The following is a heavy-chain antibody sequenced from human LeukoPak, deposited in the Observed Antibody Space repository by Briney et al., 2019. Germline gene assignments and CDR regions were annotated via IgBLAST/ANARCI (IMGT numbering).Heavy chain of an antibody. V-gene: IGHV3-21*01. CDR1: GFTFSSYS. CDR2: IISSSSTFI. D-gene: IGHD4-17*01. J-gene: IGHJ4*02. Sequence: PGGSLRLSCAASGFTFSSYSMNWVRQAPGKGLEWVSSIISSSSTFIYYADSVKGRFTISRDNAKNSLYLQMNSLRAEDTAVYYCARDKYGDYVIDYWGQGTLVTVSS. CDR3: ARDKYGDYVIDY.